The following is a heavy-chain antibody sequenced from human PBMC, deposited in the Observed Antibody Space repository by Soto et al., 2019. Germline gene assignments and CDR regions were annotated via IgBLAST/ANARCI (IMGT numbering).Heavy chain of an antibody. J-gene: IGHJ4*02. V-gene: IGHV4-4*02. D-gene: IGHD1-1*01. Sequence: QVQLQESGPGLVKPSGTLSLTCAVSSGSISSSNWWSWVRQPPGKGLEWTGEIHHSGSTSYNPSLNCRVTISVAKSKNQSSLRLSSVTAADTAVYYCARDTGAGLDYWGQGPLVSVSS. CDR1: SGSISSSNW. CDR2: IHHSGST. CDR3: ARDTGAGLDY.